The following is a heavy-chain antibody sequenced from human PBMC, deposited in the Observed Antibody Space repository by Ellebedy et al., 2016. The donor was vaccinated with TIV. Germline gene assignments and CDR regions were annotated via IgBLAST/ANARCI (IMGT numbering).Heavy chain of an antibody. CDR2: ISGSGGST. J-gene: IGHJ4*02. CDR1: GFTFSSYA. Sequence: GGSLRLSXAASGFTFSSYAMSWVRQAPGKGLEWVSAISGSGGSTYYADSVKGRFTISRDNSKNTLYLQMNSLRAEDTAVYYCAKGIPDSGYYYEYYFDYWGQGTLVTVSS. D-gene: IGHD3-22*01. V-gene: IGHV3-23*01. CDR3: AKGIPDSGYYYEYYFDY.